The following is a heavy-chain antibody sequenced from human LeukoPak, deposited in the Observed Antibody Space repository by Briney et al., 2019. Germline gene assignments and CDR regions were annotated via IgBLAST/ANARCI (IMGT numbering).Heavy chain of an antibody. D-gene: IGHD3-22*01. CDR1: GYTFTGYY. V-gene: IGHV1-2*02. CDR2: INPNSGGT. Sequence: ASVKVSCKASGYTFTGYYMHWVRQAPGQGLEWMGWINPNSGGTNYAQKFQGRVTMTRDTSISTAYMELSRLRSDDTAVYYCAKATYDSSGYVYFQHWGQGTLVTVSS. J-gene: IGHJ1*01. CDR3: AKATYDSSGYVYFQH.